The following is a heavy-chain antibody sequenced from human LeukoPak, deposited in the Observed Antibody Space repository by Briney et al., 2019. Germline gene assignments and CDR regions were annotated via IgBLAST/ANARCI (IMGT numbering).Heavy chain of an antibody. V-gene: IGHV3-23*01. CDR2: ITGSGGFT. CDR1: GFPFSTYA. CDR3: AREDGYCSGGNCYSYFDS. D-gene: IGHD2-15*01. J-gene: IGHJ4*02. Sequence: GGSLRLSCAASGFPFSTYAMNWVRQAPGKGLEWVSVITGSGGFTQYADSVKGRFTISRDNTRNSLFLQMYSLRAEDTAVYFCAREDGYCSGGNCYSYFDSWGQGTLVTVSS.